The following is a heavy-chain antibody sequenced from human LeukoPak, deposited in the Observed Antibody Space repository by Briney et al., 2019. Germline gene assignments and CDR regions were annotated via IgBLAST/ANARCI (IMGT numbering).Heavy chain of an antibody. CDR3: ARGDSSSWYLSADRFDP. D-gene: IGHD6-13*01. Sequence: SETLSLTCTVSGGSISSSSYYWGWIRQPPGKGLEWIGSIYYSGSTYYNPSLKSRVTISVDTSKNQFSLKLSSVTAADTAVYYCARGDSSSWYLSADRFDPWGQGTLVTVSS. J-gene: IGHJ5*02. V-gene: IGHV4-39*07. CDR2: IYYSGST. CDR1: GGSISSSSYY.